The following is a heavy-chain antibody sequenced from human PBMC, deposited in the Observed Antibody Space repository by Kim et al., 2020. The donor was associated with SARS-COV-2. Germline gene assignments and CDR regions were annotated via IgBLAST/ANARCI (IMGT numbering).Heavy chain of an antibody. V-gene: IGHV4-31*03. D-gene: IGHD3-22*01. CDR3: ARDLFYDSPRGVGGAFDI. J-gene: IGHJ3*02. Sequence: SETLSLTCTVSGGSISSGGYYWSWIRQHPGKGLEWIGYIYYSGSTYYNPSLKSRVTISVDTSKNQFSLKLSSVTAADTAVYYCARDLFYDSPRGVGGAFDIWGQGTMVTVSS. CDR1: GGSISSGGYY. CDR2: IYYSGST.